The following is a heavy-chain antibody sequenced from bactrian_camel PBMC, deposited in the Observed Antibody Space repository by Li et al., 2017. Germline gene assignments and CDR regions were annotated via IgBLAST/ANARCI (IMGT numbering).Heavy chain of an antibody. CDR1: GFTFSSYT. CDR2: IHKGGAIT. Sequence: HVQLVESGGGSVQSGGSLRLSCGTSGFTFSSYTMFWVRQAHGKALEWVSYIHKGGAITNYEDSSVKGRFTVSRDNAKYTVALQMNSLKPEDTAVYYCVKDLALVHREGVKYWGQGTQVTVS. CDR3: VKDLALVHREGVKY. J-gene: IGHJ4*01. D-gene: IGHD6*01. V-gene: IGHV3S1*01.